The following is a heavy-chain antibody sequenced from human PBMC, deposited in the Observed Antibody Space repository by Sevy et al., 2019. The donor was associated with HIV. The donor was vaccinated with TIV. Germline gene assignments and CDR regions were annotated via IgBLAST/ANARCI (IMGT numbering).Heavy chain of an antibody. V-gene: IGHV7-4-1*02. Sequence: ASVKVSCKASGYTFTSYAMNWVRQAPGQGLEGMGRNNTNTGNPTYAQGFTGRFVLSLDTSVSTAYLQISSLKAEDTAVYYCARGEVYGDYEYYFDYWGQGTLVTVSS. J-gene: IGHJ4*02. CDR3: ARGEVYGDYEYYFDY. CDR1: GYTFTSYA. D-gene: IGHD4-17*01. CDR2: NNTNTGNP.